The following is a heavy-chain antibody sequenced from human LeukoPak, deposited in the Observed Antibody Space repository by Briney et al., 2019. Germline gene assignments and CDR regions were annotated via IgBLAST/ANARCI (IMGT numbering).Heavy chain of an antibody. CDR2: INPNSGGT. V-gene: IGHV1-2*02. CDR1: GYTFTGHY. D-gene: IGHD3-22*01. CDR3: ARVGGYDSSGSPYYFDY. J-gene: IGHJ4*02. Sequence: GASVKVSCKASGYTFTGHYMHWVRQAPGQGLEWMGWINPNSGGTNYAQKFQGRVTMTRDTSISTAYMELSRLRSDDTAVYYCARVGGYDSSGSPYYFDYWGQGTLVTVSS.